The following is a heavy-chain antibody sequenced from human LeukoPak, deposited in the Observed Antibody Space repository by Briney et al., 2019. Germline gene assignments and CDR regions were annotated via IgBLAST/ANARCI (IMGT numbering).Heavy chain of an antibody. J-gene: IGHJ6*03. CDR1: GGSISSGSYY. CDR3: ARESRGSPYSSGWYDDNYMDV. CDR2: IYTSGST. V-gene: IGHV4-61*02. D-gene: IGHD6-19*01. Sequence: PSQTLSLTCTVSGGSISSGSYYWSWIRQPAGKGLEWIGRIYTSGSTKYHPSLKRRLTMPVDTSKNQFSLKLSSVTAADTAVYYCARESRGSPYSSGWYDDNYMDVWGKGTTVTVSS.